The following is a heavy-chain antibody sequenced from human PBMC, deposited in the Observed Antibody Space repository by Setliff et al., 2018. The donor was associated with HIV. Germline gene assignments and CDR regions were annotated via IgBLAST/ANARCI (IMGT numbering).Heavy chain of an antibody. Sequence: SETLSLTCTVSGGSISSHYWSWIRQPPGKGLEWIGYIYYSGSTNYNPSLKSRVTISVDTSKNQFSLKLTSVTAADTAVYYCNIYYYYYMDVWGKGTTVTVSS. CDR1: GGSISSHY. CDR3: NIYYYYYMDV. V-gene: IGHV4-59*11. J-gene: IGHJ6*03. CDR2: IYYSGST.